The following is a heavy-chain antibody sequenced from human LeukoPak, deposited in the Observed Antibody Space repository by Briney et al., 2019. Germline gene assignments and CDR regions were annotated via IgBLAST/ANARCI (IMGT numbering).Heavy chain of an antibody. D-gene: IGHD3-10*01. CDR1: GFTFSNYT. CDR2: ITIISSYI. Sequence: PGGSLRLSCAASGFTFSNYTMNWVRQAPGKGLEWVSSITIISSYIYYADSVKGRFTISRDNAENSLHLQMNSLRAEDTALYYCARAQHYYGSGSYLYWGQGTLVTVSS. V-gene: IGHV3-21*04. J-gene: IGHJ4*02. CDR3: ARAQHYYGSGSYLY.